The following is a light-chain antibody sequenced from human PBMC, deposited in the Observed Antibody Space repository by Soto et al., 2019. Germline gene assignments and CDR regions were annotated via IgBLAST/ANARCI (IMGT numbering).Light chain of an antibody. Sequence: QSALTQPASVSGSPGQSITISCTGSSSDVGSYKFVSWYQQRPGKAPKLMIYEGSKRPSGVSNRFSGSKSGNTASLTISGLQAEDEADYYCCSYASSGTYVFGTGTKLTVL. CDR3: CSYASSGTYV. CDR1: SSDVGSYKF. J-gene: IGLJ1*01. CDR2: EGS. V-gene: IGLV2-23*01.